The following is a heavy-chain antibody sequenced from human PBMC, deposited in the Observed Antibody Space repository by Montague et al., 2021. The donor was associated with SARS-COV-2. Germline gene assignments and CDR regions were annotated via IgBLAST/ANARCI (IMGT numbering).Heavy chain of an antibody. CDR1: GGSISNSIYY. CDR3: ARPGSGYSYGWCAFDF. V-gene: IGHV4-39*01. Sequence: SETLSLTCTVSGGSISNSIYYWGWIRQPPGKGLEWIGSIYYTANTYYNPSLKSRVTISIDTSKNQFSLKLSSVTAADTAVYYCARPGSGYSYGWCAFDFWGQGTLVTVSS. D-gene: IGHD5-18*01. CDR2: IYYTANT. J-gene: IGHJ4*02.